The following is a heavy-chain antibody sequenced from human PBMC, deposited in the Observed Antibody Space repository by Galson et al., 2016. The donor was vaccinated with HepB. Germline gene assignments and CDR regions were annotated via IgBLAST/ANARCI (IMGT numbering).Heavy chain of an antibody. J-gene: IGHJ3*02. CDR2: ISGSGVGT. CDR1: GFTFRRYT. D-gene: IGHD5-24*01. CDR3: AKDDDDYNDAFDI. V-gene: IGHV3-23*01. Sequence: SLRLSCAASGFTFRRYTMSWVRQAPGKGLEWVSAISGSGVGTYYADSVKGRFTISRDNSKNTLYLQMNSLRAEDTAVYYCAKDDDDYNDAFDIWGQGTMVTVSS.